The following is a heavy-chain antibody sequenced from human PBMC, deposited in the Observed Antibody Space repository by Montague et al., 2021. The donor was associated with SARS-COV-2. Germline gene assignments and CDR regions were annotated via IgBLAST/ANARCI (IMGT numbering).Heavy chain of an antibody. CDR3: ATTIYDYVGGTRVECDY. V-gene: IGHV2-70*01. D-gene: IGHD3-16*01. J-gene: IGHJ4*02. CDR1: GFSLSTSGMC. Sequence: PALVKPTPTLTLTCTFSGFSLSTSGMCVSCIRQPPGKALEWLALIDWDDDKYYSTSLKTRLTISKDTSKNQVVLTMTNMDPVDTATYYCATTIYDYVGGTRVECDYGGQGTLVTVSS. CDR2: IDWDDDK.